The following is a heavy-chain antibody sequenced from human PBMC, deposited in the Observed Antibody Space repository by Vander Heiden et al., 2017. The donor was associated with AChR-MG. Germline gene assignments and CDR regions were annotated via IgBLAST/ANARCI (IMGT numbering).Heavy chain of an antibody. J-gene: IGHJ2*01. D-gene: IGHD1-26*01. CDR3: ARDWGSGSYSQWFIDL. V-gene: IGHV4-59*01. CDR2: IYYSGST. CDR1: GGSISSYY. Sequence: QVQLQESGPGLVKPSETLSLTCTAAGGSISSYYWSWIRPPPGKGLEWIGYIYYSGSTNYNPSLKSRVTISVDTSKNQFSLKLSSVTAADTAVYYCARDWGSGSYSQWFIDLWGRGTLVTVSS.